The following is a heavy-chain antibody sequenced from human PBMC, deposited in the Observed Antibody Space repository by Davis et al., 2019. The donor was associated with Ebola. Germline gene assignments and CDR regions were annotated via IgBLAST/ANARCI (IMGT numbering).Heavy chain of an antibody. CDR1: GYSISSGYY. Sequence: SETLSLTCTVSGYSISSGYYWGWIRQPPGKRLEWIGSIYHSGSTYYNPSLKSRVTISVDTSKNQFSLKLSSVTAADTAVYYCARVYYDILTGLTLFDYWGQGTLVTVSS. D-gene: IGHD3-9*01. V-gene: IGHV4-38-2*02. CDR3: ARVYYDILTGLTLFDY. CDR2: IYHSGST. J-gene: IGHJ4*02.